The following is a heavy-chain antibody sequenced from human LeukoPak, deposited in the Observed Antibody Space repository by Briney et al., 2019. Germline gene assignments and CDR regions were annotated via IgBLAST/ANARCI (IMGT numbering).Heavy chain of an antibody. CDR1: GFTFSRYW. CDR3: ARDSPGYGGYSY. V-gene: IGHV3-7*04. CDR2: IKEDGSAK. Sequence: GGSLRLSCTASGFTFSRYWMTWVRQAPGKGLEWVANIKEDGSAKYYVDSMKGRFTITRDNAKNSLYLQINGLRAEETAVYYCARDSPGYGGYSYGGQGTLVTVSS. J-gene: IGHJ4*02. D-gene: IGHD5-12*01.